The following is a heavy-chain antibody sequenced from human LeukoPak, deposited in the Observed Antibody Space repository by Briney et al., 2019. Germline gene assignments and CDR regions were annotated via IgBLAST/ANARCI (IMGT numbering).Heavy chain of an antibody. CDR1: GGSISSGSYY. CDR2: IYTSGRA. D-gene: IGHD4-17*01. Sequence: SETLSLTCTVSGGSISSGSYYWSWIRQPAGKGLEWIGRIYTSGRANYNPSLKSRVTISVDTSKNQFSLKLSSVTAADTAVYYCARDRSGGYDYGDYESAGDYFDYWGQGTLVTVSS. V-gene: IGHV4-61*02. CDR3: ARDRSGGYDYGDYESAGDYFDY. J-gene: IGHJ4*02.